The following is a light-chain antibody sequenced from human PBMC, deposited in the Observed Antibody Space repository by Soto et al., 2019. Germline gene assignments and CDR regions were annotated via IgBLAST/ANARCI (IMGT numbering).Light chain of an antibody. J-gene: IGKJ1*01. CDR3: QHYNSYSEP. Sequence: QMTQSPSTLSASVGDTVTVTRRASQSVSGWLAWYQQKPGEAPKLLIYDASALSRGVPSRFSGSGSGTEFTLTISSLQPDDFATYYCQHYNSYSEPFGQGTKVDIK. V-gene: IGKV1-5*01. CDR2: DAS. CDR1: QSVSGW.